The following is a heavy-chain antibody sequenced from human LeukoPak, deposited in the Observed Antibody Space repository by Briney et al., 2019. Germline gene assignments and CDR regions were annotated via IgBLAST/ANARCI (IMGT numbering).Heavy chain of an antibody. CDR3: ARQNWNDYY. J-gene: IGHJ4*02. CDR2: INYRGST. D-gene: IGHD1-1*01. Sequence: SETLSLTCTVSGGSVSSGSYYWSWVRQPPGKGLEWIGEINYRGSTNYNPSLKSRVTISLDTSKNQFSLKLSSVTAADTAVYYCARQNWNDYYWGQGTLVTVSS. V-gene: IGHV4-61*01. CDR1: GGSVSSGSYY.